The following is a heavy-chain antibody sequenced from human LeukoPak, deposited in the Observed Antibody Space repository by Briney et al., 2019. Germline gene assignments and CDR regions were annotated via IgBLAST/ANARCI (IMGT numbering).Heavy chain of an antibody. CDR1: GFTFSSYD. CDR2: IGTAGDT. CDR3: ARWSQFGSSSVGAHHFDH. V-gene: IGHV3-13*01. D-gene: IGHD6-6*01. Sequence: GGSLRLSCAASGFTFSSYDMHWVRQATGKGLEWVSAIGTAGDTYYPGSVKGRFTISRENAKNSLYLQMNSLRAGDTAVYYCARWSQFGSSSVGAHHFDHWGQGTLVTFSS. J-gene: IGHJ4*02.